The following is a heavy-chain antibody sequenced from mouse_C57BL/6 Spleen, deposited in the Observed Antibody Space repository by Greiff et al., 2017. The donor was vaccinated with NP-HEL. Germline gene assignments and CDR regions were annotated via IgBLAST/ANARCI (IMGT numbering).Heavy chain of an antibody. D-gene: IGHD1-1*01. J-gene: IGHJ2*01. CDR2: IDPSDSYT. Sequence: VQLQQPGAELVKPGASVKLSCKASGYTFTSYWMQWVKQRPGQGLEWIGEIDPSDSYTNYNQKFKGKATLTVDTSSSTAYMQLSSLTSEDSAVYYCARESTTVVAGFDYWGQGTTLTVSS. V-gene: IGHV1-50*01. CDR3: ARESTTVVAGFDY. CDR1: GYTFTSYW.